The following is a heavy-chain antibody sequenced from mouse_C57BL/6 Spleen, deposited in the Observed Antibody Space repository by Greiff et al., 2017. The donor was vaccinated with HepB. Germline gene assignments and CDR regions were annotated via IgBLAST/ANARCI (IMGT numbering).Heavy chain of an antibody. V-gene: IGHV1-80*01. J-gene: IGHJ3*01. Sequence: VQLVESGAELVKPGASVKISCKASGYAFSSYWMNWVKQRPGKGLEWIGQIYPGDGDTNYNGKFKGKATLTADKSSSTAYMQLSSLTSEDSAVYVCARDGTGAWFADWGQGTLVTVSA. CDR1: GYAFSSYW. CDR3: ARDGTGAWFAD. D-gene: IGHD4-1*01. CDR2: IYPGDGDT.